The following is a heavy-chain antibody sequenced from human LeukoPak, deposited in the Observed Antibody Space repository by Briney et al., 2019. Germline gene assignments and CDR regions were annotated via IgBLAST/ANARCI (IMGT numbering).Heavy chain of an antibody. J-gene: IGHJ4*02. V-gene: IGHV1-18*04. D-gene: IGHD2-21*02. CDR3: ARVGVVVTAYYFDY. Sequence: GASVKVSCKTSGFTFTGHYMHWLRQAPGQGLEWMGWISAYNGNTNYAQKLQGRVTMTTDTSTSTAYMELRSLRSDDTAVYYCARVGVVVTAYYFDYWGQGTLVTVSS. CDR2: ISAYNGNT. CDR1: GFTFTGHY.